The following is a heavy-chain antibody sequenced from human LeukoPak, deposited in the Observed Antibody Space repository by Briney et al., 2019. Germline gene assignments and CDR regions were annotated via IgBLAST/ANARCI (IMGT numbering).Heavy chain of an antibody. V-gene: IGHV4-39*07. CDR2: IYYSGST. J-gene: IGHJ6*02. CDR1: GGSISSSSYY. D-gene: IGHD3-10*01. CDR3: ARDSLGLVRGAYYYYYGMDV. Sequence: SETLSLTCTVSGGSISSSSYYWGWIRQPPGKGLEWIGSIYYSGSTYYNPSLKSRVTISVDTSKNQFSLKLSSVTAADTAVCYCARDSLGLVRGAYYYYYGMDVWGQGTTVTVSS.